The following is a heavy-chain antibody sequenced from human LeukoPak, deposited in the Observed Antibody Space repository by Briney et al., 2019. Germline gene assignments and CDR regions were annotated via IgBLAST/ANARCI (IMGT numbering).Heavy chain of an antibody. Sequence: GGSLRLSCAATGFSFTTYWMSWVRQAPGKGLEWVANIKEDGSDKYYVDSVKGRFSISRDNAKNSLYLQMSSLRAEDTAVYYCAKDPGDKAVDRWFDPWGQGTLVTVSS. CDR3: AKDPGDKAVDRWFDP. CDR1: GFSFTTYW. V-gene: IGHV3-7*03. CDR2: IKEDGSDK. J-gene: IGHJ5*02. D-gene: IGHD6-19*01.